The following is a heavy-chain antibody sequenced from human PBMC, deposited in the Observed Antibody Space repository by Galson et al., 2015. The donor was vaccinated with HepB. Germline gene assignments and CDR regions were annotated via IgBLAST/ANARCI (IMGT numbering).Heavy chain of an antibody. CDR3: ARFSEWPAYYYYYGMDV. D-gene: IGHD3-3*01. CDR2: ISSSSSYI. V-gene: IGHV3-21*01. CDR1: GFTFSSYS. J-gene: IGHJ6*02. Sequence: LRLSCAASGFTFSSYSMNWVRQAPGKGLEWVSSISSSSSYIYYADSVKGRFTISRDNAKNSLYLQMNSLRAEDTAVYYCARFSEWPAYYYYYGMDVWGQGTTVTVSS.